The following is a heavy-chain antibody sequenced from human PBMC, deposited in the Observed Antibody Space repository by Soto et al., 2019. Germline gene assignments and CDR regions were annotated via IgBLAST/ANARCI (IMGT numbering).Heavy chain of an antibody. CDR1: GFTFSDYY. CDR2: ISSSGSTI. Sequence: QVQLVESGGGLVKPGGSLRLSCAASGFTFSDYYMSWIRQAPGKGLEWVSYISSSGSTIYYADSVKGRFTISRDNAKNSLYLQMNSLRAEDTAVYYCARAKDTRYRQVWYYYYYMDVWGKGTTVTVSS. D-gene: IGHD5-18*01. CDR3: ARAKDTRYRQVWYYYYYMDV. J-gene: IGHJ6*03. V-gene: IGHV3-11*01.